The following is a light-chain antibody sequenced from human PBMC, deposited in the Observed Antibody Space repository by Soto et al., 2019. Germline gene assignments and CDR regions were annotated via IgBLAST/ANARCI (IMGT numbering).Light chain of an antibody. V-gene: IGLV2-8*01. J-gene: IGLJ1*01. Sequence: QSALTQPPSASGSPGHSVTISCTGTSSDVGGYNYVSWYQQHPGKAPKLMIYEVNKRPSGVPDRFSGSKSGNTASLTVSGLQAEDEADYYCNSYTSKSTGVFGTGTKLTVL. CDR3: NSYTSKSTGV. CDR1: SSDVGGYNY. CDR2: EVN.